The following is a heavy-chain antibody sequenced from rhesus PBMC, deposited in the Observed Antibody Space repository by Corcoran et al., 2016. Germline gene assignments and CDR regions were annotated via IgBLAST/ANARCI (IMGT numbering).Heavy chain of an antibody. CDR2: ISGSSGST. V-gene: IGHV4-65*02. D-gene: IGHD3-3*01. CDR1: GGPLSRRAC. Sequence: VQLQESGPGLVKPAETLTLPCAVSGGPLSRRACVVGVRQPPVQGLAWIGYISGSSGSTYYNPSLKSRVPLSKATSKHQFSPKLHSVTAADTAVYYCARTYNTWTHPIDFWGQGVLAPVSS. J-gene: IGHJ4*01. CDR3: ARTYNTWTHPIDF.